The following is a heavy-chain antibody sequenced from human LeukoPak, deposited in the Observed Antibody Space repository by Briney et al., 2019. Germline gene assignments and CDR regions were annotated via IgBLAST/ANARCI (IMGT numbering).Heavy chain of an antibody. CDR2: IYHSGST. CDR3: AREAQRGWLPFDY. J-gene: IGHJ4*02. D-gene: IGHD5-18*01. CDR1: GYSISSGYY. V-gene: IGHV4-38-2*02. Sequence: SETLSLTCTVSGYSISSGYYWGWIRQPPGKGLEWIGSIYHSGSTYYNPSLKSRVTISVDTSKNQFSLKLSSVTAADTAVYYCAREAQRGWLPFDYWGQGTLVTVSS.